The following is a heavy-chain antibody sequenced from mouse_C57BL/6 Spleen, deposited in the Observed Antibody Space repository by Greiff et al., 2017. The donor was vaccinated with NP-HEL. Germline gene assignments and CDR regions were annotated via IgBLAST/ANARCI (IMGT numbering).Heavy chain of an antibody. CDR3: AKGYYSNSFAY. CDR1: GYTFTDYY. J-gene: IGHJ3*01. CDR2: IGPGSGST. V-gene: IGHV1-77*01. Sequence: QVQLKESGAELVKPGASVKISCKASGYTFTDYYINWVKQRPGQGLEWLGKIGPGSGSTYYNEKFKGKATLTADKSSSTAYMQLSSLTSEDSAVYFCAKGYYSNSFAYWGQGTLVTVSA. D-gene: IGHD2-5*01.